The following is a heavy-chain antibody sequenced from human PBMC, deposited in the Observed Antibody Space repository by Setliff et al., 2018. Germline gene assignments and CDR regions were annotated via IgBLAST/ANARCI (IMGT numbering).Heavy chain of an antibody. CDR3: ARVSAGLLREAADF. Sequence: SLRLSCAASGFTFSSYAITWVRQAPGKGLEWVSMISGSAQTTYYADSVKGRFTISRDNSKNTVYLEMNSLRADDTAVYYCARVSAGLLREAADFWGQGMLVTVSS. J-gene: IGHJ4*02. D-gene: IGHD6-13*01. V-gene: IGHV3-23*01. CDR1: GFTFSSYA. CDR2: ISGSAQTT.